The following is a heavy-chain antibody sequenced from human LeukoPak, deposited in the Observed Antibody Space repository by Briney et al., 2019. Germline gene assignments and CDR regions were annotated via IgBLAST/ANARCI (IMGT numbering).Heavy chain of an antibody. CDR1: GYTFTSYG. J-gene: IGHJ6*02. Sequence: ASVKVSCKASGYTFTSYGISWVRQAPGQGLEWMGWISAYNGNKNYAQKLQGRVTMTTETSTSTAYMELRLLRSDDTAVYYCARDIVVVPAAKPYYYYGMDVWGQGTTVTVSS. CDR3: ARDIVVVPAAKPYYYYGMDV. D-gene: IGHD2-2*02. V-gene: IGHV1-18*01. CDR2: ISAYNGNK.